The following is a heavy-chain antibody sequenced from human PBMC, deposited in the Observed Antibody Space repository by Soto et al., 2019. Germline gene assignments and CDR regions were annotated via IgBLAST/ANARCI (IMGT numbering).Heavy chain of an antibody. CDR1: GYTFSDYY. Sequence: QVHLVQSGAEVKRAGASVTVSCKASGYTFSDYYIHWVRQAPGQGLQWMRCINPNSGDRRYAQMFRGWVFMTRDTSISTAYMEVSGLKSDDTAVYFCARGAEVGIELAAFDQWGQGTLVTVSA. CDR3: ARGAEVGIELAAFDQ. D-gene: IGHD2-8*02. J-gene: IGHJ4*02. CDR2: INPNSGDR. V-gene: IGHV1-2*04.